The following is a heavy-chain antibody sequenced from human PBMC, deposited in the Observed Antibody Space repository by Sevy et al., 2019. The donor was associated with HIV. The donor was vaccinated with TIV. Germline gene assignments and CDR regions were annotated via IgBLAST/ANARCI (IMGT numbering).Heavy chain of an antibody. D-gene: IGHD3-9*01. CDR2: IYYSGST. J-gene: IGHJ3*02. V-gene: IGHV4-59*01. Sequence: SETLCLTCTVSGGSISSYYWSWIRHPPGKGLEWIGYIYYSGSTNYNPSLKSRVTISVDTSKNQFSLKLSSVTAADTAVYYCARGYYDILTGLDAFDIWGQGTMVTVSS. CDR3: ARGYYDILTGLDAFDI. CDR1: GGSISSYY.